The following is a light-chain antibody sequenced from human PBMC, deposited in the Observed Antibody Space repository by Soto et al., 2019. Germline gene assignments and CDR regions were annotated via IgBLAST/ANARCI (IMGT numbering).Light chain of an antibody. CDR2: DAS. V-gene: IGKV1-33*01. CDR1: HDIXNC. Sequence: DIQMTQSPSSLSASVGDRVTITCQASHDIXNCLNWYQQKPGKAPKLLVYDASNLXXGVPSRFSGSGSGTXXXXXXXXXXXEDIATYYCQQYDDLPRFGPGTRVDIK. CDR3: QQYDDLPR. J-gene: IGKJ3*01.